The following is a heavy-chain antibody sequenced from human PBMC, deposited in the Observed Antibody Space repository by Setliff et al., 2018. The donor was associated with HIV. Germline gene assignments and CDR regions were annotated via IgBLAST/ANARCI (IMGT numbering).Heavy chain of an antibody. V-gene: IGHV4-38-2*01. D-gene: IGHD3-3*01. Sequence: PSQTLSLSCAATGFTFTNYWMSWVRQAPGKGLEWIGSIYHSGSTYYNPSLKSRVTISVDTSKNQFSLKVTSVTAADTAVYYCMRGRSITIFGVAYFDFWGQGTQVTVSS. CDR2: IYHSGST. J-gene: IGHJ4*02. CDR3: MRGRSITIFGVAYFDF. CDR1: GFTFTNYW.